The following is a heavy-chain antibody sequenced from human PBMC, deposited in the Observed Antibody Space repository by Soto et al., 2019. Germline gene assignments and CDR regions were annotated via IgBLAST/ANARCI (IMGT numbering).Heavy chain of an antibody. CDR1: GGSNSSGGYY. CDR2: IYYSGST. J-gene: IGHJ3*02. D-gene: IGHD3-10*01. Sequence: SETLSLTCTVSGGSNSSGGYYWSWIRQHPGKGLEWIGYIYYSGSTYYNPSLKSRVTISIDTSKNQFSLKLSSVTAADTAVYYCARFYMVRGVMGAFDIWGQGTMVTVSS. V-gene: IGHV4-31*03. CDR3: ARFYMVRGVMGAFDI.